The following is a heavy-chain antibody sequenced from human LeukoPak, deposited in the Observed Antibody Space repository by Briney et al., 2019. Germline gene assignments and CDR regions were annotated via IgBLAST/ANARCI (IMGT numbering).Heavy chain of an antibody. Sequence: GGSLRLSCAASGFTFSSYAMSWVRQAPGKGLEWVSVIYSGGSTYYADSVKGRFTISRDNSKNTLYLQMNSLRAEDTAVYYCASPGSHCGGDCYSYYWGQGTLVTVSS. D-gene: IGHD2-21*02. CDR3: ASPGSHCGGDCYSYY. CDR1: GFTFSSYA. J-gene: IGHJ4*02. CDR2: IYSGGST. V-gene: IGHV3-53*01.